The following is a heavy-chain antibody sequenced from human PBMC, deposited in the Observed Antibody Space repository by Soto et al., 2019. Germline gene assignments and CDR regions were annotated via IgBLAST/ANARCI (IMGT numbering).Heavy chain of an antibody. CDR2: IYYSGST. D-gene: IGHD5-18*01. J-gene: IGHJ4*02. CDR1: GGSISSYY. V-gene: IGHV4-59*01. CDR3: ARTLYSYGPRFDY. Sequence: SETLSLTCTVSGGSISSYYWSWIRQPPGKGLEWIGYIYYSGSTNYNPSLKSRVTISVDTSKNQFSLKLSSVTAADTAVYYCARTLYSYGPRFDYYGQATLVTVSS.